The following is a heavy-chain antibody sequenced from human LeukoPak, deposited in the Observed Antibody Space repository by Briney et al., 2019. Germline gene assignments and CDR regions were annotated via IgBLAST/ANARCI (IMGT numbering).Heavy chain of an antibody. Sequence: GGSLRLSCAASGFTFSSYAMRWVRQAPGKGLEWVSGISGSGASTYYADSVKGRFTISRDNSKNTLYLQMNSLRAEDTAVYYCAKGHRSSGTSYFDYWGQGTLVTVSS. D-gene: IGHD6-19*01. CDR1: GFTFSSYA. CDR3: AKGHRSSGTSYFDY. J-gene: IGHJ4*02. CDR2: ISGSGAST. V-gene: IGHV3-23*01.